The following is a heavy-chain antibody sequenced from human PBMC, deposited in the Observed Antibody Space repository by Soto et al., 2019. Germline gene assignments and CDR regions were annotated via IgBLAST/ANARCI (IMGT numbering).Heavy chain of an antibody. D-gene: IGHD4-17*01. J-gene: IGHJ6*02. V-gene: IGHV3-7*01. CDR2: IKQDGSEK. Sequence: EVQLVESGGGLVQPGGSLRLSCAASGFTFSSYWMSWVRQAPGKGLERVANIKQDGSEKYYVDSVKGRFTISRDNAKNSLYLQMNSLRAEDTAVYYCARDGDYGDYCVDYYYGMDVWGQGTTVTVSS. CDR1: GFTFSSYW. CDR3: ARDGDYGDYCVDYYYGMDV.